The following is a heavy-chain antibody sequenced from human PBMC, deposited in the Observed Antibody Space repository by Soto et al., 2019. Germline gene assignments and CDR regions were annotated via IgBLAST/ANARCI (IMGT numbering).Heavy chain of an antibody. Sequence: EEQVLETGGGLIQPGGSLRLSCAASGFIVRGNYMKWVRQAPGQGLEWVSVIDSGGSKYYADSVNCRFTISRDNSKSTLYLQMNSLRVEDTAVEYCASGQLCGAASSKCIYYYCYGMDVWGQGTTVTVSS. CDR2: IDSGGSK. J-gene: IGHJ6*01. V-gene: IGHV3-53*02. D-gene: IGHD2-21*01. CDR3: ASGQLCGAASSKCIYYYCYGMDV. CDR1: GFIVRGNY.